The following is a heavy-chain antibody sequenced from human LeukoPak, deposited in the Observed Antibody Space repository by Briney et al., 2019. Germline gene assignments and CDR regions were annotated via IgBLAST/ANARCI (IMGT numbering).Heavy chain of an antibody. J-gene: IGHJ4*02. V-gene: IGHV3-21*06. Sequence: KTGGSLRLSCGVSGLPFSSYSMNWVRQAPGKGLEWVSSISSTSAYIYYADSLQGRFTISRDNAKSSLYLQMNSLRAEDTAVYYYATRIAARPFEYWGQGTLVTVS. D-gene: IGHD6-6*01. CDR1: GLPFSSYS. CDR3: ATRIAARPFEY. CDR2: ISSTSAYI.